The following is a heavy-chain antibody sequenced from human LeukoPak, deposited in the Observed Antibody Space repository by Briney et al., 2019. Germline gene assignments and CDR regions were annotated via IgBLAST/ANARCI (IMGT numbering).Heavy chain of an antibody. D-gene: IGHD3-10*02. CDR1: GFTVSSNY. CDR3: AKCSAGYYNDAFDI. V-gene: IGHV3-23*01. Sequence: GSLRLSCAASGFTVSSNYMSWVRQAPGKGLEWVSYISGGGAKRHYSDSVKGRFTISRDNPKNTLYLQINNLRAEDTAMYYCAKCSAGYYNDAFDIWGRGTMVTVSS. J-gene: IGHJ3*02. CDR2: ISGGGAKR.